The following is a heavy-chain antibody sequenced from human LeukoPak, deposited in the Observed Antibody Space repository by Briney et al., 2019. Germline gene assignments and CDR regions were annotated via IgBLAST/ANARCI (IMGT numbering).Heavy chain of an antibody. Sequence: PSETLSLTCTVSGGSISSYYWSWIRQPPGKGLEWIGYIYYSGSTNYNPSLKSRVTISVDTSKNQFSLKLSSVTAADTAVYYCAVERSGGSSAGYWGQGTLVTVSS. V-gene: IGHV4-59*01. J-gene: IGHJ4*02. CDR1: GGSISSYY. CDR2: IYYSGST. CDR3: AVERSGGSSAGY. D-gene: IGHD2-15*01.